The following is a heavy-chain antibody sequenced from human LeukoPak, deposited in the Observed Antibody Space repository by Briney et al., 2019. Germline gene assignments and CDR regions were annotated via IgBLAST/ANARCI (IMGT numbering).Heavy chain of an antibody. V-gene: IGHV1-18*04. CDR2: ISPHNGDT. CDR3: ARLRGGIYSSRDAFDI. Sequence: ASVRVSCRASGYTFTTNGISWVRQATGQGPEWRAWISPHNGDTKYAQELQGRLTVTTDTSTSTAYMELGSLRSDDTAVYYCARLRGGIYSSRDAFDIWGQGTMVTVSS. CDR1: GYTFTTNG. J-gene: IGHJ3*02. D-gene: IGHD6-19*01.